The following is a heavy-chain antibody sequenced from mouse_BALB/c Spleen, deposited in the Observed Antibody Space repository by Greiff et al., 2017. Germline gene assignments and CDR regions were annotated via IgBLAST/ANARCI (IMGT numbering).Heavy chain of an antibody. V-gene: IGHV5-9*03. Sequence: EVQVVESGGGLVKPGGSLKLSCAASGFTFSDYYMYWVRQTPEKRLEWVATISSGGGNTYYPDSVKGRFTISRDNAKNNLYLQMSSLRSEDTALYYCARYRGNYEDYYAMDYWGQGTSVTVSS. CDR3: ARYRGNYEDYYAMDY. J-gene: IGHJ4*01. D-gene: IGHD2-1*01. CDR1: GFTFSDYY. CDR2: ISSGGGNT.